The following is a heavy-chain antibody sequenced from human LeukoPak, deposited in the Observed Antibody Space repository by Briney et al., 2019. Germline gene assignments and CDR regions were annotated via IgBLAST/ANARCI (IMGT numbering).Heavy chain of an antibody. V-gene: IGHV3-33*08. J-gene: IGHJ4*02. CDR2: IWYDGGEK. CDR1: GFTFSSFG. D-gene: IGHD3-22*01. CDR3: ARDLSSGYLGFDY. Sequence: GGSLRLSCVASGFTFSSFGMNWVRQAPGKGLEWVAGIWYDGGEKYYADSVKGRFTISRDNSKNTLYLQMNSLRAEDTAVYYCARDLSSGYLGFDYWGQGTLVTVSS.